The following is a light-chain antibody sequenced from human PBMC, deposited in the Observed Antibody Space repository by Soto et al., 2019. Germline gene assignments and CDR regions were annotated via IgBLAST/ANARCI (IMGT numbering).Light chain of an antibody. J-gene: IGKJ1*01. CDR1: QSISSY. V-gene: IGKV1-5*01. Sequence: DIQLTQSPSSLSASVGDRVIISCRASQSISSYLNWCQQKPGKAPKLRIYDVSSLQSGVPSRFGGSGSGTEFTLTISSLQPDDFATYYCQHYKMYSPWTFGQGTKVDI. CDR3: QHYKMYSPWT. CDR2: DVS.